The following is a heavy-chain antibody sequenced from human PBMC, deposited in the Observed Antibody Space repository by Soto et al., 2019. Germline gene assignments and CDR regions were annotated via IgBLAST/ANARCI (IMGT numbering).Heavy chain of an antibody. J-gene: IGHJ5*02. Sequence: QVQLQESGPGLVKPSGTLSLTCAVSGGSISSTNWWTWVRQPPGKGLEWIGEIYHSGSTNYNPSLQSRVTISVDKYKNQFSLKLSSVTAADTAVYYCASPRTYNLLTTNPWGQGTLVTVSS. D-gene: IGHD3-9*01. CDR3: ASPRTYNLLTTNP. V-gene: IGHV4-4*02. CDR2: IYHSGST. CDR1: GGSISSTNW.